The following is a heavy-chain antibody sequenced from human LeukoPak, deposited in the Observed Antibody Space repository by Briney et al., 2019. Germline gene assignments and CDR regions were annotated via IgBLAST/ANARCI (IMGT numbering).Heavy chain of an antibody. CDR1: GFTFSSYA. Sequence: GGSLRLSCAASGFTFSSYAMSWVRQAPGKGLEWVSAISGSGGSTYYADSVKGRFTISRDNSKNTLYLQMNSLRAEDTAVYYCAKDRNYYDSSGYYYGLFRYWGQGTLVTVSS. D-gene: IGHD3-22*01. CDR2: ISGSGGST. J-gene: IGHJ4*02. CDR3: AKDRNYYDSSGYYYGLFRY. V-gene: IGHV3-23*01.